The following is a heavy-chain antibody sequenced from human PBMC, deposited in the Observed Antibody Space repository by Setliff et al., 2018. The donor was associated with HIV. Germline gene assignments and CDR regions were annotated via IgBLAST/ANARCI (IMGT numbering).Heavy chain of an antibody. CDR3: ARDDGGYNYAEAFDV. V-gene: IGHV1-18*01. D-gene: IGHD3-16*01. J-gene: IGHJ3*01. Sequence: GSSLKVSCKTSGYMFIAYGMSWVLLSPLHCLYFIFWIFPYNYRTEYSQYFHVRVILTIDTSASTAYMELRSLRSDDTAVYYCARDDGGYNYAEAFDVWGQGTMVTVSS. CDR2: IFPYNYRT. CDR1: GYMFIAYG.